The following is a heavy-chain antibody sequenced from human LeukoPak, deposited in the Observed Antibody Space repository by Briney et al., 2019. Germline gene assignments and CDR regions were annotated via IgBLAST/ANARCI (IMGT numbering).Heavy chain of an antibody. CDR2: ISSSSTYI. V-gene: IGHV3-21*01. J-gene: IGHJ4*02. D-gene: IGHD6-19*01. CDR1: GFTVSSNY. Sequence: GGSLRLSCAASGFTVSSNYMSWVRQAPGKGLEWVSSISSSSTYIYYADSVKGRFTISRDNAKNSLYLQMNSLRAEDTAVYYCAREYSSGWYYDYWGQGTLVTVSS. CDR3: AREYSSGWYYDY.